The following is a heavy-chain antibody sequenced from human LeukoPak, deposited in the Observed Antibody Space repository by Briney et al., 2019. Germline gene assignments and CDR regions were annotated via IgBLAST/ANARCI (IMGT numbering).Heavy chain of an antibody. V-gene: IGHV4-4*07. Sequence: PSETLSLTCTVSGGSISSYYWSWIRQPAGKGLEWIGRIYTSGSITYNPSLKSRVSMSVDTSKNQFSLKLSSVTAADTAVYYCVSLRKRGGAFDNWGQGTMVTVSS. J-gene: IGHJ3*02. CDR2: IYTSGSI. CDR1: GGSISSYY. CDR3: VSLRKRGGAFDN.